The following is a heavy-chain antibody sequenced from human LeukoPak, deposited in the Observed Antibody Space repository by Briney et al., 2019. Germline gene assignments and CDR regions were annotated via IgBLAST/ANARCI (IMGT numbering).Heavy chain of an antibody. J-gene: IGHJ3*02. CDR3: ARGRPSGDAFDI. CDR1: GFTFSSYA. CDR2: ISYDGSNK. Sequence: GGSLRLSCAASGFTFSSYAIHWVRQTPGKGLEWVAVISYDGSNKYYADSVKGRFTISRDNSKNTLYLQMNSLRAEDTAVYYCARGRPSGDAFDIWGQGTMVTVSS. V-gene: IGHV3-30-3*01. D-gene: IGHD6-25*01.